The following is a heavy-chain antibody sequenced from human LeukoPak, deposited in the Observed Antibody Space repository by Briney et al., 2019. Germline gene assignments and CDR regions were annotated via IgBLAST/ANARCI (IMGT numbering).Heavy chain of an antibody. CDR1: GFTYCSYA. CDR2: ISGSGGST. J-gene: IGHJ5*02. CDR3: AKGDYGDYVGWFDP. D-gene: IGHD4-17*01. V-gene: IGHV3-23*01. Sequence: GGSLRLSCAASGFTYCSYAMSWVPHAPGKGRECVSAISGSGGSTYYADSVKGRFTISRDNSKNTLYLQMNSLRAEDTAVYYCAKGDYGDYVGWFDPWGQGTLVTVSS.